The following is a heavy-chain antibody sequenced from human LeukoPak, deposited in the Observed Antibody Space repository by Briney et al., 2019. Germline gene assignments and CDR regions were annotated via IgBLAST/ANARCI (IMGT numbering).Heavy chain of an antibody. J-gene: IGHJ5*02. CDR2: IYYTGST. V-gene: IGHV4-31*03. CDR1: GGSINSGDYY. CDR3: ARGWGWDYYGSGSYWFDP. Sequence: SETLSLTCTVSGGSINSGDYYWSWIRQHPGKGLEWIGYIYYTGSTYYNPSLKSRVSMSVDTSKNQFSLKLNSVTAADTAVYYCARGWGWDYYGSGSYWFDPWGQGTLVTVSS. D-gene: IGHD3-10*01.